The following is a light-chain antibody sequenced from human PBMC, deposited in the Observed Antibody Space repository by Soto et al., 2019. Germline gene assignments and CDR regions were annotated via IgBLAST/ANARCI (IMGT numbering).Light chain of an antibody. Sequence: DIVMTQSPDSLAVSLGERATINCKSSQSVFYSSNNKNYLAWYQQKPGQPPKLLIYWASTRESGVPDRFSGSGSGTAFTLTISSLQADDVAVYYCQQYYRPWTFGQGTKVEIK. CDR1: QSVFYSSNNKNY. CDR3: QQYYRPWT. V-gene: IGKV4-1*01. J-gene: IGKJ1*01. CDR2: WAS.